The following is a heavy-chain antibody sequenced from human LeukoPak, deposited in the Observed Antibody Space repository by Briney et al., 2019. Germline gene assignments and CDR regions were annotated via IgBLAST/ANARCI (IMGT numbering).Heavy chain of an antibody. Sequence: ASVKGSCKASGYTFTSYGISWVRQAPGQGLEWMGWISAYNGNTNYAQKLQGRVTMTTDTSTSTAYMELRSLRSDDTAAYYCARVKGGSGSYQETDYWGQGTLVTVSS. V-gene: IGHV1-18*01. CDR2: ISAYNGNT. J-gene: IGHJ4*02. CDR1: GYTFTSYG. CDR3: ARVKGGSGSYQETDY. D-gene: IGHD3-10*01.